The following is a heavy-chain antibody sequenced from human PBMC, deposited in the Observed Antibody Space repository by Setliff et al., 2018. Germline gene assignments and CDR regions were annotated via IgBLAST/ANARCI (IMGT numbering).Heavy chain of an antibody. D-gene: IGHD3-3*01. V-gene: IGHV1-46*03. CDR3: ARDRFSNSWSGTSITAPHDAFDI. CDR2: INPSGGLT. Sequence: SVKIACKASGYTLSNYYMHWVRQSPGQGLEWMGIINPSGGLTRYAQKFQGIVTMTRDTSTSTVYMEVSSLRSEDTAVYFCARDRFSNSWSGTSITAPHDAFDIWGQGTMVTVSS. J-gene: IGHJ3*02. CDR1: GYTLSNYY.